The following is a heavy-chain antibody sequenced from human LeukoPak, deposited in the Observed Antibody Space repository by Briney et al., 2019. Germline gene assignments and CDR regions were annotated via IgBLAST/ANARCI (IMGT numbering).Heavy chain of an antibody. J-gene: IGHJ5*02. V-gene: IGHV3-66*01. CDR2: IYSGGST. Sequence: GGSLRLPCAASGFTVSSNYMSWVRQAPGKGLEWVSVIYSGGSTYYADSVKGRFTISRDNSKNTLYLQMNSLRAEDTAVYYCAREWSSGLNWFDPWGQGTLVTVSS. CDR1: GFTVSSNY. D-gene: IGHD6-19*01. CDR3: AREWSSGLNWFDP.